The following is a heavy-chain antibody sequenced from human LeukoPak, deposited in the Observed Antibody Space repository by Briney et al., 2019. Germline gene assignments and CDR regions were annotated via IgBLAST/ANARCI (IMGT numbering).Heavy chain of an antibody. Sequence: PSETLSLTCTVSGGSISTYYWSWIRQPPGKGLEWIAYIDYRGSTTYNPSLRSRVTISVDTSRNQFSLKLSSVTAADTAVYYCASTLRSGYYYDAFDIWGQGTMVTVSS. D-gene: IGHD3-22*01. CDR2: IDYRGST. J-gene: IGHJ3*02. CDR1: GGSISTYY. V-gene: IGHV4-59*12. CDR3: ASTLRSGYYYDAFDI.